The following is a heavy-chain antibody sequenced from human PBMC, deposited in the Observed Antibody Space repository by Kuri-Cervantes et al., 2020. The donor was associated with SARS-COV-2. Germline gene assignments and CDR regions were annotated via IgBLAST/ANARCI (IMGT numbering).Heavy chain of an antibody. CDR2: ISYDGSNK. CDR3: ARSGVTVGATSSYYYYYYGMDV. V-gene: IGHV3-30-3*01. J-gene: IGHJ6*02. CDR1: GFTFSSYA. D-gene: IGHD1-26*01. Sequence: GGSLRLSCAAFGFTFSSYAMHWVRQAPGKGLEWVAVISYDGSNKYYADSVKGRFTISRDNSKNTLYLQMNSLRAEDTAVYYCARSGVTVGATSSYYYYYYGMDVWGQGTTVTVSS.